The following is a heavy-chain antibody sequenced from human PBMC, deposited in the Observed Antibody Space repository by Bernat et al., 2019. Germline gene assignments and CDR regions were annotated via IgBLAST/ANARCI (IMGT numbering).Heavy chain of an antibody. D-gene: IGHD3-3*01. J-gene: IGHJ5*02. CDR1: GGSISSSSYY. V-gene: IGHV4-39*01. CDR2: IHYSGST. CDR3: ARTYYDFWSGYYPNNWFDP. Sequence: QLQLQESGPGLVKPSETLSLTCTVSGGSISSSSYYWGWIRQPPGKGLEWIGSIHYSGSTYYNPSLKSRVTISVDTSKNQFSLKLSSVTAADTAVYYCARTYYDFWSGYYPNNWFDPWGQGTLVTVSS.